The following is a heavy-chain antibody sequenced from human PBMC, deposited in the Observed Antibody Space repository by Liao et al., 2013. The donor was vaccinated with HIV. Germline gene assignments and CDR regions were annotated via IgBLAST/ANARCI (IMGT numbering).Heavy chain of an antibody. CDR2: FTPDGNT. J-gene: IGHJ4*02. Sequence: QVQLQQWGAGVLKPSETLSLTCAVYGGVLQWSLLELDPPAPLVRGREWIGEFTPDGNTNYNPSLMSRVIISVDTSKYYIFLNLTSVTAADTAVYYCARGRISGVVVDWGQGTLVTVTT. V-gene: IGHV4-34*02. CDR1: GGVLQWSL. CDR3: ARGRISGVVVD. D-gene: IGHD3-3*01.